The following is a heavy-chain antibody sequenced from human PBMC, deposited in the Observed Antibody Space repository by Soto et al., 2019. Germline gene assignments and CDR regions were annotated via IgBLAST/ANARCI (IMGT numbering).Heavy chain of an antibody. CDR2: INAGNGNT. CDR3: ARDRLPIFDWLPEGGYFDY. Sequence: QVQLVQSGAEVKKPGASVKVSCKASGYTFTSYAMHWVRQAPGQRLEWMGWINAGNGNTKYSQKFQGRVTITRDTSASTAYMELSSLRSEDTAVYYCARDRLPIFDWLPEGGYFDYWGQGTLVTVSS. V-gene: IGHV1-3*01. J-gene: IGHJ4*02. D-gene: IGHD3-9*01. CDR1: GYTFTSYA.